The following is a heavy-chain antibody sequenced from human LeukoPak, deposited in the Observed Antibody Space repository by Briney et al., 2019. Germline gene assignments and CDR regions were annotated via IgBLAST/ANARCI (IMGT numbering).Heavy chain of an antibody. CDR1: GYTFTSYE. V-gene: IGHV1-8*01. D-gene: IGHD6-19*01. CDR2: MNPNSGNT. J-gene: IGHJ5*02. Sequence: ASVKVSCKASGYTFTSYEINWVRQATGQGLEWMGWMNPNSGNTVYAQKFQDRVTMTRNTSISTAYMELSSLRSEDTAVYYCARDSSGWYHWFDPWGQGTLVTVSS. CDR3: ARDSSGWYHWFDP.